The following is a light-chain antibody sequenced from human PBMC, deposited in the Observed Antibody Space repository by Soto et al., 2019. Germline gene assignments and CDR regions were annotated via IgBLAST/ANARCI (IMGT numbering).Light chain of an antibody. CDR2: DAS. CDR3: QQYNSYWT. Sequence: DIQMTQSPSTLSASVGDRVTITCRASQTISRWMAWYQQRPVKAPKRQIYDASSLERGVPSRCSGSGSGTEFTLTINSLHPDDFAVYYCQQYNSYWTFGQGTKV. CDR1: QTISRW. V-gene: IGKV1-5*01. J-gene: IGKJ1*01.